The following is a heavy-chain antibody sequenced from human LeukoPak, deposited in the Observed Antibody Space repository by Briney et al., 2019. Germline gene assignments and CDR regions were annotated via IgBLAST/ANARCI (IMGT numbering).Heavy chain of an antibody. CDR2: ISAYNGNT. J-gene: IGHJ3*02. CDR1: GGTFTSYG. D-gene: IGHD2-15*01. Sequence: ASVKVSCKASGGTFTSYGISWVRQAPGQGLEWMGWISAYNGNTNYAQKLQGRVTMTTDTSTSTAYMELRSLRSDDTAVYYCATHPEFHCSGGSCYSVSAFDIWGQGTMVTVSS. V-gene: IGHV1-18*01. CDR3: ATHPEFHCSGGSCYSVSAFDI.